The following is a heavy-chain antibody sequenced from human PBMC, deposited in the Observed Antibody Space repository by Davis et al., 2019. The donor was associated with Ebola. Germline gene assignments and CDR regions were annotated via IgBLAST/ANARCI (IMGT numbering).Heavy chain of an antibody. CDR3: SKDRGVLRLVATITNYYYYYGMDV. D-gene: IGHD5-12*01. V-gene: IGHV3-11*01. CDR1: GSTFSDYY. J-gene: IGHJ6*02. Sequence: PGGSLRPSCAASGSTFSDYYMSWIRKAPGKGLEWVSYISSSGSTIYYADSEKGRFTISRDNAKNSLYLQMNSLRAEDTAVYYCSKDRGVLRLVATITNYYYYYGMDVWGQGTTVTVSS. CDR2: ISSSGSTI.